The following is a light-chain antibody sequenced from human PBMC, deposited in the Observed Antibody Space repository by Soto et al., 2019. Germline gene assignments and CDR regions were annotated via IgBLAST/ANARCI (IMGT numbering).Light chain of an antibody. CDR3: QQYGTPGT. CDR1: QSVSNTY. CDR2: GAS. J-gene: IGKJ1*01. V-gene: IGKV3-20*01. Sequence: ELVMTQSPATLYVSPGARATLSCRASQSVSNTYLAGYQQNPGQAPRLLIYGASNGATGIPDSFSGSGSGTDFTLTFSRLELEDFAGFYCQQYGTPGTLGQGTKV.